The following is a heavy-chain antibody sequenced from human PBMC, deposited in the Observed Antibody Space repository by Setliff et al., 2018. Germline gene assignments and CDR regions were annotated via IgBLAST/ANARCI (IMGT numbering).Heavy chain of an antibody. J-gene: IGHJ5*02. V-gene: IGHV4-39*01. CDR1: GGSISSSRYY. CDR3: AWYQGSGSNYKVVNWFDP. Sequence: SETLSLTCTVSGGSISSSRYYWGWIRQPPGKGLEWIGSIYYSGSTYYHPSLKSRVTISVDTSKNQFSLQLSSVTAADTAVYYCAWYQGSGSNYKVVNWFDPGGQGTLVTVSS. D-gene: IGHD3-10*01. CDR2: IYYSGST.